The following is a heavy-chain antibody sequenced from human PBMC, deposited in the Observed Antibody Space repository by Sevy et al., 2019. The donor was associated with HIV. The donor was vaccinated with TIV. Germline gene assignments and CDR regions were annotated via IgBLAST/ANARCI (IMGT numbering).Heavy chain of an antibody. J-gene: IGHJ4*02. Sequence: GGSLRLSCVVSGFDIRSNYMSWVRQAPGKGLEWVSAISGSGGSTYYADSVKGRFTISRDNSKNTLYLQMNSLRAEDTAVYYCAKKLDGYNSRAFDYWGQGTLVTVSS. CDR3: AKKLDGYNSRAFDY. CDR2: ISGSGGST. V-gene: IGHV3-23*01. D-gene: IGHD5-12*01. CDR1: GFDIRSNY.